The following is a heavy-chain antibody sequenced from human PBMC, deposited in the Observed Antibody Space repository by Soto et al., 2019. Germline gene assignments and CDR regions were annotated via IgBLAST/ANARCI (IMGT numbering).Heavy chain of an antibody. Sequence: SETLSLTCAVYGGSFSGYYWSWIRQPPGKGLEWIGEINHSGSTNYNPSLKSRVTISVDTSKNQFSLRLSSVTAADTAVYYCARQTYYDFWSGNWFDPWGQGTLVTVSS. D-gene: IGHD3-3*01. J-gene: IGHJ5*02. CDR3: ARQTYYDFWSGNWFDP. CDR2: INHSGST. CDR1: GGSFSGYY. V-gene: IGHV4-34*01.